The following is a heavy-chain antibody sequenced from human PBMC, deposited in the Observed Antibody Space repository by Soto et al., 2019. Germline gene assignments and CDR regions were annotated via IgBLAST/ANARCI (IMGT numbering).Heavy chain of an antibody. Sequence: QPGGSLRLSCAASGLIFTNYWINWVRQAPGKGLEWVSTISGSDGKTFYADSVKGRFSISRDTSQSTLYLQMNSLRADDTAMYYCARWSYLDYWGQGTRVTVSS. CDR1: GLIFTNYW. D-gene: IGHD3-3*01. CDR3: ARWSYLDY. V-gene: IGHV3-23*01. CDR2: ISGSDGKT. J-gene: IGHJ4*02.